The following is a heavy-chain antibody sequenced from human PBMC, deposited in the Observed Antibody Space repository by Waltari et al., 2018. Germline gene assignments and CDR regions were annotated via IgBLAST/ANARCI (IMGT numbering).Heavy chain of an antibody. Sequence: EVQLVESGGGLIQPGGSLRLSCAASGFTVSSNYMSLVRQAPGKGREWVSVIFSGGSTYYADSVKGRFTNSRDNSKNTVYLQMNSMRAGDTAVYYCARESYYGSGSYLYYYYGMDVWGQGTTVTVSS. D-gene: IGHD3-10*01. V-gene: IGHV3-53*01. CDR1: GFTVSSNY. CDR2: IFSGGST. J-gene: IGHJ6*02. CDR3: ARESYYGSGSYLYYYYGMDV.